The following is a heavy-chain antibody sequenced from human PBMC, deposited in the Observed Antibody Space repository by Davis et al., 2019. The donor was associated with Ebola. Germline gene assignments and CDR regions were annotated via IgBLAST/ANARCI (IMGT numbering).Heavy chain of an antibody. J-gene: IGHJ6*02. V-gene: IGHV3-73*01. Sequence: GGSLRLSCAASGFTFSGSAMHWVRQASGRGLEWVGRIRSKPNNYATAYAASVKGRFTISRDDSKKTAYLQMNSLKTEDTAVYYCTRTTLYSNYGSFYGMDVWGQGTTVTVSS. CDR2: IRSKPNNYAT. D-gene: IGHD4-11*01. CDR3: TRTTLYSNYGSFYGMDV. CDR1: GFTFSGSA.